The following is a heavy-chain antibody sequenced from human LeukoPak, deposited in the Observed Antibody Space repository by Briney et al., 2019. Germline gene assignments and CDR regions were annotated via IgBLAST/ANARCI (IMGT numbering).Heavy chain of an antibody. D-gene: IGHD4-23*01. J-gene: IGHJ6*03. CDR1: GGTFSSYA. CDR2: IIPIFGTA. Sequence: SVTVSCKASGGTFSSYAISWVRQAPGQGLEWMGGIIPIFGTANYAQKFQGRVTITTDESTSTAYMELSSLRSEDTAVYYCARVYGGHNKYYYYYMDVWGKGTTVTVSS. V-gene: IGHV1-69*05. CDR3: ARVYGGHNKYYYYYMDV.